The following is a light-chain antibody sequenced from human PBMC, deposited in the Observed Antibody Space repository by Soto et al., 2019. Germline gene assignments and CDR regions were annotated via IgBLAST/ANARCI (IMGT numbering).Light chain of an antibody. J-gene: IGKJ1*01. CDR1: QAIDSW. V-gene: IGKV1-12*01. Sequence: DIQMTQSPSSVSASVGDRVTITCRASQAIDSWLAWYQQKPGEAPKLLIFTGSLLHSGVPPRFTGSGSGTDFTLTISSLQTEDFATYYCQQTLSFPPTFGHGTKV. CDR3: QQTLSFPPT. CDR2: TGS.